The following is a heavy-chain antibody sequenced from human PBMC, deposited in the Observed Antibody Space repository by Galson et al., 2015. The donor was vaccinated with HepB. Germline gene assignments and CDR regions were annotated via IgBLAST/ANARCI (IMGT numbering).Heavy chain of an antibody. V-gene: IGHV5-51*01. CDR1: GYTFTNYW. Sequence: QSGAEVKKPGESLKISCKGSGYTFTNYWIGWVRQMPGKGLEWMGIIYPGDSDAKYSPSFQGHVTFSVDKSTNTANLQWNTLKASDTAIYYCARGGDSGYVFDYWGQGTLVTVSS. D-gene: IGHD5-12*01. CDR3: ARGGDSGYVFDY. J-gene: IGHJ4*02. CDR2: IYPGDSDA.